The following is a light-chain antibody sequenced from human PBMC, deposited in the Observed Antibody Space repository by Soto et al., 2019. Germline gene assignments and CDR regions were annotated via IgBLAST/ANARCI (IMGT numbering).Light chain of an antibody. CDR1: SSDVGSYNL. Sequence: QSALTQPASVSGSPGQSITISCTGTSSDVGSYNLVSWYQQDPGKAPKPMIYEGSKRPSGVSNRFSGSKSGNTASLTISGLQAEHEADYYCCSYAGSSAYVFGTGTKLTVL. J-gene: IGLJ1*01. CDR2: EGS. V-gene: IGLV2-23*01. CDR3: CSYAGSSAYV.